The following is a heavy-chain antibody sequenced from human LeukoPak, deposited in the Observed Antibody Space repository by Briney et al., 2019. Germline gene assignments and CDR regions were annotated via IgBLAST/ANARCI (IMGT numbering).Heavy chain of an antibody. J-gene: IGHJ6*02. Sequence: ASVKVSCKASGGTFSSYAISWVRQAPGQGLEWMGRIISILGIANYAQKFQGRVTITADKSTSTAYMELSSLRSEDTAVYYCASHSSPSVLYYYYGMDVWGQGTTVTVSS. CDR1: GGTFSSYA. D-gene: IGHD6-6*01. CDR3: ASHSSPSVLYYYYGMDV. V-gene: IGHV1-69*04. CDR2: IISILGIA.